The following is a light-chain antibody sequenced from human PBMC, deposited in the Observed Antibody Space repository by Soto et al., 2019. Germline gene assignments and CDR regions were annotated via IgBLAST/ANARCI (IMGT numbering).Light chain of an antibody. J-gene: IGKJ1*01. CDR3: QHYNSYSEE. Sequence: DIQMTQSPSTLSGSVGDRVTITCRASQTISSWLAWYQQKPGKAPKLLIYKASTLKSGGPSRFSGSGSGTEFTLTISSLQPDDFATYYCQHYNSYSEEFGQGTKVDLK. V-gene: IGKV1-5*03. CDR2: KAS. CDR1: QTISSW.